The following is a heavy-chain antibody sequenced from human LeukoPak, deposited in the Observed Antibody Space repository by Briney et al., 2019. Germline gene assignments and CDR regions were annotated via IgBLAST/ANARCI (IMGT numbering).Heavy chain of an antibody. D-gene: IGHD3-3*01. V-gene: IGHV1-2*02. CDR3: ARAYYDFWSGQATFDY. CDR1: GYTFTGYY. Sequence: ASVKVSCKASGYTFTGYYMHWVRQAPGQGLEWMGWINPNSGGTNYAQKFQGRVTMTRDTSISTAYMELSRLRSDDTAVYYCARAYYDFWSGQATFDYWGQGTLATVSS. J-gene: IGHJ4*02. CDR2: INPNSGGT.